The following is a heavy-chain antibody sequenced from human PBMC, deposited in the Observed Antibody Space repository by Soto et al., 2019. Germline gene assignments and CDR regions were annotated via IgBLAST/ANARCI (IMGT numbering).Heavy chain of an antibody. CDR1: GFTFSSYA. Sequence: PGRSLRLSCAASGFTFSSYAMSWVRQATGKGLEWVSAISGSGGSTYYADSVKGRFTISRDNSKNTLYLQMNSLRAEDTAVYYCAADAGRGDYYYGMDVWGQGTTVTVSS. D-gene: IGHD3-10*01. J-gene: IGHJ6*02. CDR2: ISGSGGST. CDR3: AADAGRGDYYYGMDV. V-gene: IGHV3-23*01.